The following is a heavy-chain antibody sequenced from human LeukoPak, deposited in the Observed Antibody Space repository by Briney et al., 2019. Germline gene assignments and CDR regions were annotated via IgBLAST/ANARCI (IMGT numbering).Heavy chain of an antibody. V-gene: IGHV4-61*01. CDR1: GGSVSSGTYY. CDR3: ARVHSAYSSSWHYFDY. Sequence: SETLSLTCTVSGGSVSSGTYYWSWIRQPPGKGLEWIGYVYYSGSINYNPSLKSRVTISVDTSKNQFSLKLTAATAADTAVYYCARVHSAYSSSWHYFDYWGQGTLVTVSS. CDR2: VYYSGSI. D-gene: IGHD6-13*01. J-gene: IGHJ4*02.